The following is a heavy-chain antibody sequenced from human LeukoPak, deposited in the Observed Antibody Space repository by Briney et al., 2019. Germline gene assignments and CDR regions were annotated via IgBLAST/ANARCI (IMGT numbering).Heavy chain of an antibody. V-gene: IGHV1-2*04. CDR3: ARGFVVKDY. D-gene: IGHD2-2*01. Sequence: ASVKVSCKASGYTFTSYYMLGVRHAPGQGLEGMGWINPNRGGTNYAQKFQGWVTMTRDTSISTAYMELSRLRSDDTAVYYCARGFVVKDYWGQGTLVTVSS. CDR2: INPNRGGT. J-gene: IGHJ4*02. CDR1: GYTFTSYY.